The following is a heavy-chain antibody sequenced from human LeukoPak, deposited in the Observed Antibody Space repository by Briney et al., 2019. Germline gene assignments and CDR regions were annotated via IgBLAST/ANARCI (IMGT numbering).Heavy chain of an antibody. J-gene: IGHJ4*02. V-gene: IGHV1-8*01. CDR2: MNPNSGNT. CDR1: GYTFTSYD. Sequence: ASVKVPCKASGYTFTSYDINWVRQATGQGLEWMGWMNPNSGNTGYAQKSQGRVTMTRNTSISTAYMELSSLRSEDTAVYYCARIHGEDRDYWGQGTLVTVSS. CDR3: ARIHGEDRDY. D-gene: IGHD4-17*01.